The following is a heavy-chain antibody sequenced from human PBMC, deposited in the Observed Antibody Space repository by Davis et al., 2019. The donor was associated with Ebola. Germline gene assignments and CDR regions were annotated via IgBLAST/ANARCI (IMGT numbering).Heavy chain of an antibody. CDR2: IYDQST. CDR1: VFTTSGSW. V-gene: IGHV3-53*05. D-gene: IGHD6-19*01. CDR3: ATTQWLREFDN. Sequence: GGSLRLSCVASVFTTSGSWMSWVRQAPGKGLEWVSVIYDQSTAYADSVRGRFIISRDKSNNTLYLEMNSLRVDDTAVYYCATTQWLREFDNWGQGTLVTVSS. J-gene: IGHJ4*02.